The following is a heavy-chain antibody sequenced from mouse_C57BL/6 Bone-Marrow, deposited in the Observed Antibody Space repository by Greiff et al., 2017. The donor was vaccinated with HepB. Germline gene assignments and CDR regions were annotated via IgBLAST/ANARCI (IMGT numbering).Heavy chain of an antibody. D-gene: IGHD1-1*01. J-gene: IGHJ3*01. V-gene: IGHV1-47*01. CDR3: ARKGYYGRAWFAY. Sequence: VQLQQSGAELVKPGDSVKMSCKASGYTFTTYPIEWMKQNHGKSLEWIGNFHPYNDDTKYNEKFKGKATLTVEKSSSTVYLELSRLTSDDSAVYYCARKGYYGRAWFAYWGQGTLVTVSA. CDR1: GYTFTTYP. CDR2: FHPYNDDT.